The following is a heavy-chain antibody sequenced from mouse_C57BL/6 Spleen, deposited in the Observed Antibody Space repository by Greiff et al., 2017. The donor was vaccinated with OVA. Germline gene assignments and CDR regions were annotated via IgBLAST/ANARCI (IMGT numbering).Heavy chain of an antibody. CDR2: IDPSDSYT. CDR1: GYTFTSYW. J-gene: IGHJ2*01. CDR3: ARWGTTVGDY. V-gene: IGHV1-69*01. D-gene: IGHD1-1*01. Sequence: QVQLQQPGAELVMPGASVKLSCKASGYTFTSYWMPWVKQRPGQGLEWIGEIDPSDSYTNYNQKFKGKSTLTVDKSSSTAYMQLSSLTSEDSAVYYCARWGTTVGDYWGQGTTLTVSS.